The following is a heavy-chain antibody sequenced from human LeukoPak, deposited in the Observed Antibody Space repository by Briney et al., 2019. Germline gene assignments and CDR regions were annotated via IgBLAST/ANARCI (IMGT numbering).Heavy chain of an antibody. CDR1: GFTFRSYA. J-gene: IGHJ4*02. V-gene: IGHV3-30*04. CDR2: ISYDGSNK. Sequence: QPGRSLRLSCAASGFTFRSYAMLGVRQAPGKGLEWVAVISYDGSNKYYADSVEGRFTISRDNSKNTLYLQMNSLRAEDTAVYYCMKWFGEFDFDYWGQGTLVTVSS. D-gene: IGHD3-10*01. CDR3: MKWFGEFDFDY.